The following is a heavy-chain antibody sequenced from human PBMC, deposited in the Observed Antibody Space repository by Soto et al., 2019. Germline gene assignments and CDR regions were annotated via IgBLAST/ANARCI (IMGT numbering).Heavy chain of an antibody. J-gene: IGHJ5*02. Sequence: QVQLVESGGGVVQPGTSQRLSCAASGFTFSSYAVHWVRQAPGEGLEWVAAMSSDGTNKYYADSVKGRFTISRDNSKNTLYLQMNSLRAEDTAVYYCAKTPWEKYYSSWFDHWGQGTLVTVSS. CDR1: GFTFSSYA. CDR2: MSSDGTNK. CDR3: AKTPWEKYYSSWFDH. V-gene: IGHV3-30*18. D-gene: IGHD1-26*01.